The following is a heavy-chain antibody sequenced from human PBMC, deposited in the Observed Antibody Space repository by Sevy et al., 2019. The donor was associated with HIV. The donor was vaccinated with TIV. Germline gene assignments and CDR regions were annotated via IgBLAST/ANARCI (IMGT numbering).Heavy chain of an antibody. Sequence: SETLSLTCTVSGGSITSLYWNWIRQPPGKGLEWIANIYYNGHINYNPSLKSRVTLSIDSSKNQFSRRLSSVTAADTAMYYCAGENAWGRGYSWGQGTLVTVSS. D-gene: IGHD1-26*01. CDR3: AGENAWGRGYS. CDR2: IYYNGHI. J-gene: IGHJ4*02. CDR1: GGSITSLY. V-gene: IGHV4-59*08.